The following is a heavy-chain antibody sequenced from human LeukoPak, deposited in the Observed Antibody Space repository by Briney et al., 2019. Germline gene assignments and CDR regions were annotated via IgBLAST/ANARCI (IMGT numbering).Heavy chain of an antibody. CDR2: IGYTGDST. CDR1: GFTFSSYA. V-gene: IGHV3-23*01. J-gene: IGHJ3*02. CDR3: AKDALNGNSIYDPLDI. D-gene: IGHD1-7*01. Sequence: PGGSLRLSCAASGFTFSSYAMNWVRQAPGKGLEWVSGIGYTGDSTFYAESVKGRFTVSRDSSKNTQFLQMNSLRADDTALYYCAKDALNGNSIYDPLDIWGQETVLTVSS.